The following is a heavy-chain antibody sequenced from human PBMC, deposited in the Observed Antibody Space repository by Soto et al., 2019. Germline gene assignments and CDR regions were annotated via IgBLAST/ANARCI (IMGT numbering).Heavy chain of an antibody. D-gene: IGHD1-20*01. J-gene: IGHJ5*02. CDR2: VNPNSGNT. CDR1: GYSFSDYD. Sequence: GALVKVSCKASGYSFSDYDINWVRQATGQGPEWMGWVNPNSGNTGYAQKFQGRVTMTRNTSINTAYMELSSLGSEDTAVYYCARDNRYNWNDEGWFDPWGQGTLVTVS. V-gene: IGHV1-8*01. CDR3: ARDNRYNWNDEGWFDP.